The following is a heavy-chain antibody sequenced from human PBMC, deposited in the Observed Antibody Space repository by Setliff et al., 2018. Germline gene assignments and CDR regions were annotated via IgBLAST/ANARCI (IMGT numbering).Heavy chain of an antibody. CDR3: VREGVDTRSSTDYRYYMDV. CDR2: IIPMFGTT. D-gene: IGHD5-18*01. Sequence: ASVKVSCKAAGDSFNNYAISWVRQAPGQGLEWMGGIIPMFGTTNYARKFQGRVTIISDESTSTAYMQLSSLGSEDTAVYYCVREGVDTRSSTDYRYYMDVWGKGTTVTVSS. J-gene: IGHJ6*03. CDR1: GDSFNNYA. V-gene: IGHV1-69*13.